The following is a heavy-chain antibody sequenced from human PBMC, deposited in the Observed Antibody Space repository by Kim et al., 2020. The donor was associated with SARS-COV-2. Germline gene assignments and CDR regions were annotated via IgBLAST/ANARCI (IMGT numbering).Heavy chain of an antibody. D-gene: IGHD3-10*01. V-gene: IGHV4-59*09. CDR3: ARGVRGGHDAFDI. J-gene: IGHJ3*02. Sequence: NPSLKSRVTIPVDTSENQFSLKLRSVTAGDTAVYYCARGVRGGHDAFDIWGQGRMVTVSS.